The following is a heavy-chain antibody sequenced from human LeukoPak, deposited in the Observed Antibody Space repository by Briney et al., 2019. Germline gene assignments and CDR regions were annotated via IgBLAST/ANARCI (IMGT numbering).Heavy chain of an antibody. J-gene: IGHJ4*02. CDR3: ASMDTAMVFDY. Sequence: ASVKVSCKASGYTFTSYGISWVRQAPGQGLEWMGWISAYNGNRNYAQKLQGRVTMTTDTSTSTAYMELSSLRSEDTAVYYCASMDTAMVFDYWGQGTLVTVSS. CDR2: ISAYNGNR. CDR1: GYTFTSYG. V-gene: IGHV1-18*01. D-gene: IGHD5-18*01.